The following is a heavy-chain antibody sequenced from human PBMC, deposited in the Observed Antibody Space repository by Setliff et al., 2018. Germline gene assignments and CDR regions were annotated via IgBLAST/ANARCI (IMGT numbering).Heavy chain of an antibody. J-gene: IGHJ3*02. V-gene: IGHV1-69*05. D-gene: IGHD1-26*01. CDR3: ARERGSGARAFDI. Sequence: SVKVSCKASGGTFSNYDISWVRQAPGQGLEWMGGIIPIFGTTNYAQRFQGRVTITTDESTSTAYMELSSLRSEDTAVYYCARERGSGARAFDIWGQGTMVTVSS. CDR1: GGTFSNYD. CDR2: IIPIFGTT.